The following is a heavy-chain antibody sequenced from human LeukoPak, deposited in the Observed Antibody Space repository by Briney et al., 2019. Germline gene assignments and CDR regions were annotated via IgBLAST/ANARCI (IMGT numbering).Heavy chain of an antibody. CDR1: GGSISSGGYY. V-gene: IGHV4-31*03. Sequence: SETLSLTCTVSGGSISSGGYYWSWIRQHPGKGLEWIGYIYYSGSTYYNPSLKSRVTISVDTSKNQFSLKLSSVTAADTAVYYCARVAPSRDSSSWYSWFDPWGQETLVTVSS. J-gene: IGHJ5*02. CDR2: IYYSGST. D-gene: IGHD6-13*01. CDR3: ARVAPSRDSSSWYSWFDP.